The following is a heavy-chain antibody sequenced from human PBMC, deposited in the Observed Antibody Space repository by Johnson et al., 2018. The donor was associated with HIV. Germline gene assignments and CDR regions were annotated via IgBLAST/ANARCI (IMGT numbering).Heavy chain of an antibody. J-gene: IGHJ3*02. Sequence: MQLVESGGGLVQPGGSLRLSCAASGFTFSSYAMSWVRQAPGKGLEWVSAISGSGGSTYYADSVKGRFTISRDNSKNTLYLQMNSLRAEDTAVYYCARDGGGRDALDIWGQGTMVTVSS. CDR1: GFTFSSYA. CDR3: ARDGGGRDALDI. D-gene: IGHD3-16*01. CDR2: ISGSGGST. V-gene: IGHV3-23*04.